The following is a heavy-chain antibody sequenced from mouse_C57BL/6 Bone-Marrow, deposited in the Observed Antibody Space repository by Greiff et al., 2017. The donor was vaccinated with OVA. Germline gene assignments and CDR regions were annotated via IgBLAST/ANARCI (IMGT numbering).Heavy chain of an antibody. CDR3: ARSKVWGNYDYYAMDY. J-gene: IGHJ4*01. D-gene: IGHD2-1*01. V-gene: IGHV1-61*01. Sequence: QVQLQQPGAELVRPGSSVKLSCKASGYTFTSYWMDWVKQRPGQGLEWIGNIYPSDSETHYNQKFKDKATLTVDESSSTAYMQLSSLTSEDSAVYYCARSKVWGNYDYYAMDYWGQGTSVTVSS. CDR1: GYTFTSYW. CDR2: IYPSDSET.